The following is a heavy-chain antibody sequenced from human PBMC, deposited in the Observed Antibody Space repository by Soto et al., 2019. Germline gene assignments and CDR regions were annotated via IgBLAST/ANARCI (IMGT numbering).Heavy chain of an antibody. V-gene: IGHV4-31*03. J-gene: IGHJ6*03. CDR3: ARSMSWNYHYMDV. Sequence: SETLSLTCTVSGGSISSGGYYWSWIRQHPGKGLEWIGYIYCSGSTYYNPSLKSRVTISVDTSKNQFSLKLSSVTAADTAVYYCARSMSWNYHYMDVWGKGTTVTVSS. D-gene: IGHD6-13*01. CDR1: GGSISSGGYY. CDR2: IYCSGST.